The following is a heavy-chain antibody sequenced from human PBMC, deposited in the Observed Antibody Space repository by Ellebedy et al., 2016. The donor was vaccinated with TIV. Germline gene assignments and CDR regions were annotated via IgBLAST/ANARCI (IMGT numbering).Heavy chain of an antibody. D-gene: IGHD3-3*01. CDR1: GYTFTTFD. J-gene: IGHJ4*02. V-gene: IGHV1-8*01. Sequence: ASVKVSCXASGYTFTTFDINWVRQATGQGLEWMGWMNPNSGHTGYAQNFQGRVTMTRDTSTSTAYMELSSLRSDDTAVYYCATKYDFWSGYDYWGQGTLVTVSS. CDR2: MNPNSGHT. CDR3: ATKYDFWSGYDY.